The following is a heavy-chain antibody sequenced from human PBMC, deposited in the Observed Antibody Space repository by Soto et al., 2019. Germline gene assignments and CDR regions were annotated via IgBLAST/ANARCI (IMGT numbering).Heavy chain of an antibody. CDR1: GFTFSSYW. J-gene: IGHJ3*02. V-gene: IGHV3-7*01. D-gene: IGHD3-16*02. CDR3: ARCLTYYDYIWGSYRYVAFDI. Sequence: EVQLVESGGGLVQPGGSLRLSCAASGFTFSSYWMSWVRQAPGKGLEWVANIKQDGSEKYYVDSVKGRFTISRDNAKNSLYLQMNSLRAEDTAVYYCARCLTYYDYIWGSYRYVAFDIWGQGTMVTVSS. CDR2: IKQDGSEK.